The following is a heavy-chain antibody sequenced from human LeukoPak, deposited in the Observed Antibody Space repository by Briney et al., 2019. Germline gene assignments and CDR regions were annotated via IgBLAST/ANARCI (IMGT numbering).Heavy chain of an antibody. D-gene: IGHD3-22*01. CDR2: IYYSGST. CDR3: ARVSGDYYDSSGYFLDAFDI. V-gene: IGHV4-59*01. CDR1: GGSISSYY. Sequence: SETLSLTCTVSGGSISSYYWSWIRQPPGKGLEWIGYIYYSGSTNYNPSLKSRVTISADTSKNQFSLKLSSVTAADTAVYYCARVSGDYYDSSGYFLDAFDIWGQGTMVTVSS. J-gene: IGHJ3*02.